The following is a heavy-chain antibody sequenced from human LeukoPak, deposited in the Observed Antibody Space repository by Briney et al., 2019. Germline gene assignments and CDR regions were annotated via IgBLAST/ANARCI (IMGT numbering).Heavy chain of an antibody. V-gene: IGHV4-4*07. CDR3: ARESYLIGWCFDL. CDR2: IYFTGST. CDR1: GGSISSHY. J-gene: IGHJ2*01. Sequence: SETLSLTCSVSGGSISSHYWSWIRQPAGKGLEWVGRIYFTGSTMYNPSLKSRLTMSVDTSKNKFSLNLGSVTAADTAVYYCARESYLIGWCFDLWGRGTLVTVSS. D-gene: IGHD3-16*02.